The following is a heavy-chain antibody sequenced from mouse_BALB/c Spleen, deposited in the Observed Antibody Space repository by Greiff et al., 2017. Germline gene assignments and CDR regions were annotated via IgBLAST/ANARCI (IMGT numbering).Heavy chain of an antibody. Sequence: EVMLVESGGGLVKPGGSLKLSCAASGFTFSDYYMYWVRQTPEKRLEWVATISDGGSYTYYPDSVKGRFTISRDNAKNNLYLQMSSLKSEDTAMYYCARDGDRYDVVDYWGQGTTLTVSS. CDR1: GFTFSDYY. J-gene: IGHJ2*01. D-gene: IGHD2-14*01. CDR3: ARDGDRYDVVDY. V-gene: IGHV5-4*02. CDR2: ISDGGSYT.